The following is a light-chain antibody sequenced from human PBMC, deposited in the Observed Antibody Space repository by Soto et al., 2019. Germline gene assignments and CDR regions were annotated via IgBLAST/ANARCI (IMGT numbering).Light chain of an antibody. CDR2: DAS. CDR3: QQYDNSPPT. V-gene: IGKV3-20*01. CDR1: QSVGSH. J-gene: IGKJ3*01. Sequence: EVVLTQSPGTLSLSLGERATLSCRASQSVGSHLAWYQQKPGQAPRLLMYDASTRGFGIPDRFSGSESGTDFTLTIDGLEPEDFALYFCQQYDNSPPTFGPGTTVDIE.